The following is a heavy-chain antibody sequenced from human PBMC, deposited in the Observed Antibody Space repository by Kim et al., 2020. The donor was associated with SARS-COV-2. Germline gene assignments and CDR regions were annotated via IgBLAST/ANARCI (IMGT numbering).Heavy chain of an antibody. Sequence: NYAQKFQGRVTRTRDTSISTAYMELSRLRSDDTAVYYCARGEFTKWSMDVWGQGTTVTVSS. D-gene: IGHD2-8*01. CDR3: ARGEFTKWSMDV. J-gene: IGHJ6*02. V-gene: IGHV1-2*02.